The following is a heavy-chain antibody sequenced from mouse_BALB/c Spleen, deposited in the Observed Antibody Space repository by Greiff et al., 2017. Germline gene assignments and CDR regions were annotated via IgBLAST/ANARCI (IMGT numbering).Heavy chain of an antibody. CDR2: IWAGGST. CDR3: ATPYYGYGYFDV. V-gene: IGHV2-9*02. Sequence: VMLVESGPGLVAPSQSLSITCTVSGFSLTSYGVHWVRQPPGKGLEWLGVIWAGGSTNYNSALMSRLSISKDNSKSQVFLKMNSLQTDDTAMYYCATPYYGYGYFDVWGAGTTVTVSS. CDR1: GFSLTSYG. J-gene: IGHJ1*01. D-gene: IGHD1-1*01.